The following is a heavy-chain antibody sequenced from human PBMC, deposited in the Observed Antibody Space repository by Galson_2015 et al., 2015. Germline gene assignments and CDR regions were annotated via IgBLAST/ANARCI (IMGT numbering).Heavy chain of an antibody. CDR3: AKDSEPYYDFSSDYYLPYFDY. V-gene: IGHV3-23*01. D-gene: IGHD3-3*01. CDR2: TSVTGGST. J-gene: IGHJ4*02. CDR1: GFTFSSYA. Sequence: SLRLSCAASGFTFSSYAMSWVRRAPGKGLEWVSLTSVTGGSTLYAGSVKGRFTISRDNSKNTVNLQMNSLRAEDTAVYYCAKDSEPYYDFSSDYYLPYFDYWGQGILVTVSS.